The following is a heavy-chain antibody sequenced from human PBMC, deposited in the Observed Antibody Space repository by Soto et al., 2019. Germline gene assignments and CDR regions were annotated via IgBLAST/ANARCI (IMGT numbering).Heavy chain of an antibody. J-gene: IGHJ4*02. CDR1: GGSISSSHW. Sequence: GTLSLTCPVSGGSISSSHWWSWFRQPPGKGLEWIGEIYHSGSTNYNPSLKSRVTISVDKSRNQFSVRLSSVTAADTAVYYCAARRDGSGSLDYWGQGTLVTVSS. D-gene: IGHD3-10*01. CDR2: IYHSGST. CDR3: AARRDGSGSLDY. V-gene: IGHV4-4*02.